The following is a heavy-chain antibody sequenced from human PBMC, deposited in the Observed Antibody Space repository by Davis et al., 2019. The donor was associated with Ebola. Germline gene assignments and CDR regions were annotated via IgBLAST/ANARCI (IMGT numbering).Heavy chain of an antibody. Sequence: PSETLSLTCTVSGGSISSYYWNWIRQPPGKGLEWIGYIFSTGSTNYNPSLKSRVTISVDTSKNQFSLKVSSVTAADTAVYYCARATVPDYWGQGTLVTVSS. CDR3: ARATVPDY. CDR1: GGSISSYY. D-gene: IGHD1-26*01. V-gene: IGHV4-59*01. J-gene: IGHJ4*02. CDR2: IFSTGST.